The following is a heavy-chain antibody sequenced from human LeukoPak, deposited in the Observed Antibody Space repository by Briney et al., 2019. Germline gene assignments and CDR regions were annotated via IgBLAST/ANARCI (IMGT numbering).Heavy chain of an antibody. D-gene: IGHD6-13*01. CDR2: IYYSGST. CDR3: ASSSWYGKFDY. J-gene: IGHJ4*02. V-gene: IGHV4-30-4*01. Sequence: SETLSLTCTVSGGSISSGDYYWSWIRQPPGKGLEWIGYIYYSGSTYYNPSLKSRVTISVDTSKNQFSLKLSSVTAADTAVYYCASSSWYGKFDYWGQGTLVTVSS. CDR1: GGSISSGDYY.